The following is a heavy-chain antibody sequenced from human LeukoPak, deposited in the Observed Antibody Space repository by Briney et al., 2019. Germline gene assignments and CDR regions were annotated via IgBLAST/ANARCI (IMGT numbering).Heavy chain of an antibody. CDR1: GFTFSSYG. CDR3: ARDAHYYDSSGYVGYFDY. V-gene: IGHV3-33*01. Sequence: PGRSLRLSCAASGFTFSSYGMHWVRRAPGKGLEWVAVIWYDGSNKYYADSVKGRFTISRDNSKNTLYLQMNSLRAEDTAVYYCARDAHYYDSSGYVGYFDYWGQGTLVTVSS. CDR2: IWYDGSNK. D-gene: IGHD3-22*01. J-gene: IGHJ4*02.